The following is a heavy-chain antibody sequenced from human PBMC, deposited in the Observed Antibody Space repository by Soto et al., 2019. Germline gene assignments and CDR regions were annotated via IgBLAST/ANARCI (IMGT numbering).Heavy chain of an antibody. D-gene: IGHD6-25*01. V-gene: IGHV1-69*01. CDR1: GGTLNKHA. CDR3: ARGGTSGWMKGAYDV. CDR2: IIPMFGIP. Sequence: QVQLVQSGAEVKKPGSSVKVSCKASGGTLNKHAITWVRRAPAQGLEWLGGIIPMFGIPNYPQKFQGRVTITADDSTNTSHMELHSLTSDDTAVYYCARGGTSGWMKGAYDVWRQGTMVTVSS. J-gene: IGHJ3*01.